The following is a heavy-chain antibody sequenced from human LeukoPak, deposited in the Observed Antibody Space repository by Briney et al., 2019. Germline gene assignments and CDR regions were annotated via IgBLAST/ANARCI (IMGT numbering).Heavy chain of an antibody. CDR1: GFTFSNYP. CDR2: ITTDGSRT. V-gene: IGHV3-23*01. Sequence: GGSLRLSCAASGFTFSNYPMNWVRRAPGKGLEWVSAITTDGSRTYNADSVKGRFTISRDNSKNTLYLQMSSLRAEDTAVYYCAKGNTVTPDYWGQGTLVTVSS. J-gene: IGHJ4*02. D-gene: IGHD4-17*01. CDR3: AKGNTVTPDY.